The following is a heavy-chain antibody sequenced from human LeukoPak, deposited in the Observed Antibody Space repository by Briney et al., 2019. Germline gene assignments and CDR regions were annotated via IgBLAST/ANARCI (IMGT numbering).Heavy chain of an antibody. Sequence: ASVKVSCKASGYTFSNYYMYWVRQAPGQGLEWTGLNNPSGGSTNYAQKFQGRVTMTRDMSTSTVYMELSSLRSEDTAVFYCARGPHKRTYDRDNWFDPWGQGTLVTVSS. D-gene: IGHD3-3*01. J-gene: IGHJ5*02. CDR2: NNPSGGST. CDR3: ARGPHKRTYDRDNWFDP. CDR1: GYTFSNYY. V-gene: IGHV1-46*01.